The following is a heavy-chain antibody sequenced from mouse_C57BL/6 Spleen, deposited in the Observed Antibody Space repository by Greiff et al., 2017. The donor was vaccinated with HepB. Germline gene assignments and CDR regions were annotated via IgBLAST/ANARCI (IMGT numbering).Heavy chain of an antibody. Sequence: QVQLQQPGAELVKPGASVKMSCKASGYTFTSYWITWVKQRPGQGLEWIGDIYPGSGSTNYNEKFKSKATLTVDTSSSTAYMQLSRLTSEDSAVYYCARGTVVAHWYFDVWGTGTTVTVSS. CDR2: IYPGSGST. V-gene: IGHV1-55*01. J-gene: IGHJ1*03. CDR3: ARGTVVAHWYFDV. D-gene: IGHD1-1*01. CDR1: GYTFTSYW.